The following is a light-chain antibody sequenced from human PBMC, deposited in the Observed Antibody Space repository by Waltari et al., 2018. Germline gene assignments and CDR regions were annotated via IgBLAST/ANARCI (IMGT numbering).Light chain of an antibody. V-gene: IGKV1-9*01. CDR3: QQLHTYPLT. Sequence: DIQLTQSPSFLSASVGRRVTVTCRASQDNGTYLVWYQKKPGKAPHLLIYAASSLHTGVPSRFSAGGSGTLFTLTINRLQPEDFATYYCQQLHTYPLTFGGGTEVEL. J-gene: IGKJ4*01. CDR2: AAS. CDR1: QDNGTY.